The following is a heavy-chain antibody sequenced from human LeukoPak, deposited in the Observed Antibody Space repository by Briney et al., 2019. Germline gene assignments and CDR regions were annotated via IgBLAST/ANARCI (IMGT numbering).Heavy chain of an antibody. D-gene: IGHD2-21*01. Sequence: GGSLRLSCAASGFTFDDYAMHWVRQAPGKGLEWVSGISWNSGSIDYADSVKGRFTISRDNAKNSLYLQMNSLRAEDMALYYCAKGGGDDARYHGFDYWGQGTLVTVSS. CDR3: AKGGGDDARYHGFDY. CDR1: GFTFDDYA. CDR2: ISWNSGSI. J-gene: IGHJ4*02. V-gene: IGHV3-9*03.